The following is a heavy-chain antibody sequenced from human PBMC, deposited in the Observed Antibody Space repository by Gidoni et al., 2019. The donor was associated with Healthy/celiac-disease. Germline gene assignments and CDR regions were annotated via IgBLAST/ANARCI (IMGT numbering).Heavy chain of an antibody. D-gene: IGHD4-17*01. J-gene: IGHJ4*02. V-gene: IGHV4-34*01. Sequence: QVQLQQWGAGLLKPSKTLSLTCAVYGGSFSGYYWSWIRQPPGKGLEWIGEINHSGSTNYNPSLKSRVTISVDTSKNQFSLKLSSVTAADTAVYYCARGPPTVTTSPFDYWGQGTLVTVSS. CDR2: INHSGST. CDR3: ARGPPTVTTSPFDY. CDR1: GGSFSGYY.